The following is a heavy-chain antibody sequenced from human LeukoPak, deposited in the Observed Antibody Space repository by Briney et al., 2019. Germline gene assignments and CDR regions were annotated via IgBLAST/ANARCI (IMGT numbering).Heavy chain of an antibody. CDR3: ARSTPSLDS. J-gene: IGHJ4*02. Sequence: GGSLRLSCAASGFTFSNYWMTWVRQAPGKGLGWVANIKQDESEKYYLDSVKGRFTISRDNAKKSLFLRMNSLRAEDTAVYYCARSTPSLDSWGQGTLVTVSS. CDR2: IKQDESEK. V-gene: IGHV3-7*01. D-gene: IGHD5/OR15-5a*01. CDR1: GFTFSNYW.